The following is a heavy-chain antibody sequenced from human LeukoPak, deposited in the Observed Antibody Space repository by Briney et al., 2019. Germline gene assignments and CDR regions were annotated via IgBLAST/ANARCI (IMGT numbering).Heavy chain of an antibody. J-gene: IGHJ4*02. Sequence: SETLSLTCTVSGGSISSSSFYWGWIRQPPGKGLEWIGSIYYSGNTYYDPSLKSRVTISVDTSKNQFSLKLTSVTAADTAVYYCARSLGYYDSSGYLDYWGQGTLVTASS. D-gene: IGHD3-22*01. V-gene: IGHV4-39*01. CDR3: ARSLGYYDSSGYLDY. CDR2: IYYSGNT. CDR1: GGSISSSSFY.